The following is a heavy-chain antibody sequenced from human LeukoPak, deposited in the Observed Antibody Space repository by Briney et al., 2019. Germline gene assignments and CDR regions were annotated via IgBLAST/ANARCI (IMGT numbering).Heavy chain of an antibody. CDR2: ISYDGSNK. Sequence: GGSLRLSCAASGFTFSSYAMHWVRQAPGKGLEWVAVISYDGSNKHYADSVKGRFTISRDNAKNSLYLQMNSLRAEDTAVYYCARDDDYYDSSGYYKFDYWGQGTLVTVSS. CDR1: GFTFSSYA. D-gene: IGHD3-22*01. CDR3: ARDDDYYDSSGYYKFDY. J-gene: IGHJ4*02. V-gene: IGHV3-30-3*01.